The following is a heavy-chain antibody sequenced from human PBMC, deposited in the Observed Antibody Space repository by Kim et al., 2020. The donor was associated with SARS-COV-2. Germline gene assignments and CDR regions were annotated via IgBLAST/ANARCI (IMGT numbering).Heavy chain of an antibody. J-gene: IGHJ4*02. D-gene: IGHD1-26*01. CDR3: ARDSTGSL. V-gene: IGHV3-7*01. Sequence: DGSAKYFVDSVEGRFTISRDDAKSSLYLQVNSLRAEDTAVYFCARDSTGSLWGQGTLVTVSS. CDR2: DGSAK.